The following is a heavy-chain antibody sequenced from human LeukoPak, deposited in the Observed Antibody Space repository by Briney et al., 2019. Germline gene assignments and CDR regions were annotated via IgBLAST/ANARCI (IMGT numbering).Heavy chain of an antibody. CDR1: GYTFTSYY. J-gene: IGHJ4*02. Sequence: GASVKVSCKASGYTFTSYYMHWVRQAPGKGLEWMGGFDPEDGETIYAQKFQGRVTMTEDTSTDTAYMELSSLRSEDTAVYYCATDLRYSGFDYWGQGTLVTVSS. V-gene: IGHV1-24*01. CDR2: FDPEDGET. CDR3: ATDLRYSGFDY. D-gene: IGHD3-10*01.